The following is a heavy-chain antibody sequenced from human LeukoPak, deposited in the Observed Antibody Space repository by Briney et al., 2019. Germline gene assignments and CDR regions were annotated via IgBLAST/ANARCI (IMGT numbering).Heavy chain of an antibody. CDR2: TYYSGST. CDR3: ARGRDTHDAFDI. D-gene: IGHD2-15*01. CDR1: GGSISSYY. Sequence: SETLSLTCTVSGGSISSYYWSWIRQPPGKGLEWIGYTYYSGSTNYNPSLKSRVTISVDTSKNQFSLKLSSVTAADTAVYYCARGRDTHDAFDIWGQGTMVTVSS. V-gene: IGHV4-59*01. J-gene: IGHJ3*02.